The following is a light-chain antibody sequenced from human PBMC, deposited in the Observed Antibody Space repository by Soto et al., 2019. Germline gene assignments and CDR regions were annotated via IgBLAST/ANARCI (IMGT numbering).Light chain of an antibody. Sequence: DIVMTQSPLSLPVTPGEPASISCRSSQSLLHSNGYNYLDWYMQEPGQSLQLVISLGSNRAYGVPDRFSGSGSGPDFTMKIRRVETEDVGVYYCRQALKTPTFGVGT. CDR3: RQALKTPT. J-gene: IGKJ4*01. V-gene: IGKV2-28*01. CDR1: QSLLHSNGYNY. CDR2: LGS.